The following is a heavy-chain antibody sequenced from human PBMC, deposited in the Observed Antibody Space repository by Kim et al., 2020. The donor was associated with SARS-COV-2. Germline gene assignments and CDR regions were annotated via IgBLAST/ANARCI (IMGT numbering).Heavy chain of an antibody. D-gene: IGHD6-6*01. CDR2: IYYSGST. V-gene: IGHV4-59*08. Sequence: SETLSLTCTVSGGSISSYYWSWIRQPPGKGLEWIGYIYYSGSTNYNPSLKSRVTISVDTSKNQFSLKLSSVTAADTAVYYCARHLEIPRENLYSSFNSEGWYYYYMDVWGKGTTVTVSS. CDR3: ARHLEIPRENLYSSFNSEGWYYYYMDV. CDR1: GGSISSYY. J-gene: IGHJ6*03.